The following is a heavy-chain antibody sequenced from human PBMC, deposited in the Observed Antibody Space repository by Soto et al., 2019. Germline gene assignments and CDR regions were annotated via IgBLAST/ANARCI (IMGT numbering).Heavy chain of an antibody. J-gene: IGHJ6*03. V-gene: IGHV4-39*01. CDR1: GGSVSSTNYY. Sequence: QLQLQESGPGLVTPSETLSLTCAVSGGSVSSTNYYWGWIRQPPGKGLEWIGSIYYSGTTYYSPSLKSRGTISVDRSKNQFSLELSSVTAADTAVYYCARLYYDILTGYYPWNYYCYMDVWGEGTTVTVSS. CDR3: ARLYYDILTGYYPWNYYCYMDV. D-gene: IGHD3-9*01. CDR2: IYYSGTT.